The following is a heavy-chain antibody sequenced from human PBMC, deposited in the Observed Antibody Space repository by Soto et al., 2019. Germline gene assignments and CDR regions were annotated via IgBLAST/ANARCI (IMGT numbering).Heavy chain of an antibody. J-gene: IGHJ1*01. V-gene: IGHV3-30*18. CDR1: GFTFSSYG. CDR3: TKAVVVITSYFQH. Sequence: QVQLVESGGGVVQPGRSLRLSCAASGFTFSSYGMHWVRQAPGKGLEWVAVISYDESNKYYADSVKGRFTISRDNSKNTLYLQMNSLRAEDTAVYYCTKAVVVITSYFQHWGQGTLVTVSS. CDR2: ISYDESNK. D-gene: IGHD3-22*01.